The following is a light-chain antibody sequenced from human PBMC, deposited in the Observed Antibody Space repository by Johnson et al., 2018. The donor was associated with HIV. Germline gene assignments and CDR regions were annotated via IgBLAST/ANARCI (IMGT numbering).Light chain of an antibody. CDR1: SSNIGNNY. CDR3: GTWDSSLSADV. V-gene: IGLV1-51*01. Sequence: QSVLTQPPSVSAAPGQKVTISCSGSSSNIGNNYVSWFQQLPGTAPKLLIYDNDKRPSGIPDRISGSKSGTSATLGITGLQTGDEADYYCGTWDSSLSADVFVPGTKVTVL. CDR2: DND. J-gene: IGLJ1*01.